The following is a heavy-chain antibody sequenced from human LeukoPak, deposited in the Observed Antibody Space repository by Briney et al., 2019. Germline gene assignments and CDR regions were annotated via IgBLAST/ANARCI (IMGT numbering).Heavy chain of an antibody. J-gene: IGHJ3*02. Sequence: SGPTLVNPTQTLTLTCSFSGFSLSTSGVGVGWVRQPPGKALEWLALIYWDDDKRYSTSLKSRLSITKDTSENQVVLTMTNMDPVDTATYYCAHMSPLDAFDIWGQGTMVTVSS. V-gene: IGHV2-5*02. CDR1: GFSLSTSGVG. CDR3: AHMSPLDAFDI. CDR2: IYWDDDK.